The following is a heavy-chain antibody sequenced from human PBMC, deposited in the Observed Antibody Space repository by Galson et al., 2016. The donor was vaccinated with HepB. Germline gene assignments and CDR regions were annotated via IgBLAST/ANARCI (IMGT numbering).Heavy chain of an antibody. D-gene: IGHD2-8*02. J-gene: IGHJ5*01. CDR3: AKDAGGAIMFDS. V-gene: IGHV3-23*01. CDR1: GVICSTCG. Sequence: SLRLSCAASGVICSTCGTAWVRQAPGKGLEWASSISGDGINTHYADSVKGRFIISRDNSKNMVHLQMNSLRAEDTAVYYCAKDAGGAIMFDSWGHGTLVTVSS. CDR2: ISGDGINT.